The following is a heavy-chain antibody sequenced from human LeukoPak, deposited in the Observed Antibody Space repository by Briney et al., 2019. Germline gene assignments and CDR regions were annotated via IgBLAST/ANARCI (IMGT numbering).Heavy chain of an antibody. V-gene: IGHV1-24*01. CDR3: ARDGDY. CDR2: FAREVDDT. Sequence: GASVKVSCKVCGYLLSELSIHWVRQTAGKGLEWMAGFAREVDDTIYSENFQGRVTMTRDTSTSTVYMELSSLRSEDTAVYYCARDGDYWGQGTLVTVSS. J-gene: IGHJ4*02. CDR1: GYLLSELS.